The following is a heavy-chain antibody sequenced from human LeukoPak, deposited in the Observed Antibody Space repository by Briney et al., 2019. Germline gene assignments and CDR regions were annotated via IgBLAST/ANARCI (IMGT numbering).Heavy chain of an antibody. CDR3: ASFGISWGSAY. D-gene: IGHD2-21*01. CDR2: ISDDGTYT. CDR1: GFSFSRHW. J-gene: IGHJ4*02. Sequence: GGSLRLSCAASGFSFSRHWMHWVRQAPGKGLVWVSRISDDGTYTANVDSVEGRFTISRDNVRNTLYLHMNSLRAEDTAVCYCASFGISWGSAYWGQGTLVTVSS. V-gene: IGHV3-74*03.